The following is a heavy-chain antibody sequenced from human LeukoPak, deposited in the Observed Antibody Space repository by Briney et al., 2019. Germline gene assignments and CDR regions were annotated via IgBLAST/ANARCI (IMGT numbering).Heavy chain of an antibody. CDR1: FTSYA. CDR3: ARDDAVVTAINDY. CDR2: INAGNGNT. Sequence: ASVKVSCKASFTSYAMHWVRQAPGQRLEWMGWINAGNGNTNYAQKLQGRVTMTTDTSTSTAYMELRSLRSDDTAVYYCARDDAVVTAINDYWGQGTLVTVSS. D-gene: IGHD2-21*02. V-gene: IGHV1-3*01. J-gene: IGHJ4*02.